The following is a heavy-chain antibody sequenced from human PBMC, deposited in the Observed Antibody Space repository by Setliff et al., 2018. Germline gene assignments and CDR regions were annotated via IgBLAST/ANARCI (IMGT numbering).Heavy chain of an antibody. Sequence: ASVKVSCKASGYTFTSYDINWVRQATGQGLEWMGWMNPNSGNTGYAQKFQGRVTMTRNNSISTAYMELSSLRSEDTAVYYCARGLKLRYFDWPIDYWGQGTLVTVSS. D-gene: IGHD3-9*01. J-gene: IGHJ4*02. CDR2: MNPNSGNT. CDR3: ARGLKLRYFDWPIDY. CDR1: GYTFTSYD. V-gene: IGHV1-8*01.